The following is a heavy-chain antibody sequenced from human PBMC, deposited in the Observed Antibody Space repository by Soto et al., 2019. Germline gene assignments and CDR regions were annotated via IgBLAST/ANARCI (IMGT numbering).Heavy chain of an antibody. CDR1: GFTFNSYS. D-gene: IGHD7-27*01. Sequence: GGCMRISCAASGFTFNSYSMNWVRQAPGKGLEWVSSISSSSSYIYYADSVKGRFTISRDNAKNSLYLQMNSLRAEDTAVYYCARLTVPFDFWGQGTLVTVSS. CDR3: ARLTVPFDF. CDR2: ISSSSSYI. V-gene: IGHV3-21*01. J-gene: IGHJ4*02.